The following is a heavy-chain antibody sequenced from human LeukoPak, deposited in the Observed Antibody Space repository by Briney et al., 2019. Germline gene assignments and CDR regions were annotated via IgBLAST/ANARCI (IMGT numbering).Heavy chain of an antibody. J-gene: IGHJ4*02. CDR2: LSSSSSYI. V-gene: IGHV3-21*01. CDR1: GFTFSSYS. CDR3: ARFSGYCSSTSCTPGD. D-gene: IGHD2-2*01. Sequence: GGSLRLSCAASGFTFSSYSMNWVRQAPGEGLEWVSSLSSSSSYIYYADSVKGRFTISRDNAKNSLYLRMNSLRAEDTAVYYCARFSGYCSSTSCTPGDWGQGTLVTVSS.